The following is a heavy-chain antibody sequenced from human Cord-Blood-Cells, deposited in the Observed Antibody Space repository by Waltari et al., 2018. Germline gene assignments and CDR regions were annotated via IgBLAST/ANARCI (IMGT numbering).Heavy chain of an antibody. V-gene: IGHV4-38-2*02. CDR3: ARVNYSNYFDY. CDR2: IYHSGST. J-gene: IGHJ4*02. D-gene: IGHD4-4*01. Sequence: QVQLQESGPGLVKPSETLSLTCTVSGYSISSGYYCGWIRQPPGKGLEWIGSIYHSGSTYYNPSLKSRVTISVDTSKNQFSLKLSSVTAADTAVYYCARVNYSNYFDYWGQGTLVTVSS. CDR1: GYSISSGYY.